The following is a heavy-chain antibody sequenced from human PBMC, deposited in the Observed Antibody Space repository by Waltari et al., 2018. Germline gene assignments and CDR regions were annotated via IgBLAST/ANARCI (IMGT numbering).Heavy chain of an antibody. Sequence: QVQLQESGPGLVKPSETLSLTCAVSGYSISSGYYWGWIQQPPGKGLEWIGSIYHSGSTYYNPSLKSRVTISVDTSKNQFSLKLSSVTAADTAVYFCATQGWLQPDAFDIWGQGTMVTVSS. CDR3: ATQGWLQPDAFDI. CDR1: GYSISSGYY. V-gene: IGHV4-38-2*01. CDR2: IYHSGST. D-gene: IGHD5-12*01. J-gene: IGHJ3*02.